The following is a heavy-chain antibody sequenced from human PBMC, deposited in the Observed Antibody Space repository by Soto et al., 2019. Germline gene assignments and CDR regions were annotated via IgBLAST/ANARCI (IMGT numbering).Heavy chain of an antibody. Sequence: PGGSLRLSCAASGFTVSISYMSWVRQAPGKGLELVSVIYSGGSTYYADSVKGRFTISRDNSKNTLYLQMNSLRAEDTAVYYCARDITLLPVVTAIPRDYWGQGTLVTVSS. CDR1: GFTVSISY. CDR3: ARDITLLPVVTAIPRDY. J-gene: IGHJ4*02. CDR2: IYSGGST. D-gene: IGHD2-21*02. V-gene: IGHV3-66*01.